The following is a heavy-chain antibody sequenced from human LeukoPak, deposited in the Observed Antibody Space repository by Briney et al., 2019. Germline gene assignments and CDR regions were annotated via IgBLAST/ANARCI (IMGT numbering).Heavy chain of an antibody. CDR3: AREVVVGTNWFDS. D-gene: IGHD2-15*01. J-gene: IGHJ5*01. CDR2: ISSSGSTI. CDR1: GFPSSSYE. Sequence: GGPLRLSCAAFGFPSSSYEMNWVRQAPGKGLEGVSYISSSGSTIYYADSLKGRFTISRDKANNSLYLQMNSLRAEDTAVYYCAREVVVGTNWFDSWGQGTLVTVAS. V-gene: IGHV3-48*03.